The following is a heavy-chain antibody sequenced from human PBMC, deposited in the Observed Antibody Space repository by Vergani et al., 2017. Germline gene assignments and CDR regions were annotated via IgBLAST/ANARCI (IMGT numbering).Heavy chain of an antibody. V-gene: IGHV3-9*01. Sequence: EVQLVESGGGLVQPGRSLRLSCAASGFTFDDYAMHWVRQAPGKGLEWVSGISWNSGSIGYADSVKGRFTISRDNAKNSLYLQMNNLRAEDTAVYYCARQSRDVFCTNGVCPLGYWGQGALVTVSS. CDR3: ARQSRDVFCTNGVCPLGY. CDR1: GFTFDDYA. D-gene: IGHD2-8*01. J-gene: IGHJ4*02. CDR2: ISWNSGSI.